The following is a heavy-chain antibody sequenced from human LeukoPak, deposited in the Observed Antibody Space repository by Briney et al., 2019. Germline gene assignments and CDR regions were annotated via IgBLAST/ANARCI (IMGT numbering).Heavy chain of an antibody. J-gene: IGHJ4*02. V-gene: IGHV4-39*07. CDR1: GGSISSSSYY. Sequence: SETVSLPCTVSGGSISSSSYYCGSIRQPPGKGLEWIGSSYYSGSTYYSPSLKRRVTISVHTSKNQCSLKLSSLTAADTAVYYCARDRRYSSSWYYFDYWGQGTLVTVSS. D-gene: IGHD6-13*01. CDR2: SYYSGST. CDR3: ARDRRYSSSWYYFDY.